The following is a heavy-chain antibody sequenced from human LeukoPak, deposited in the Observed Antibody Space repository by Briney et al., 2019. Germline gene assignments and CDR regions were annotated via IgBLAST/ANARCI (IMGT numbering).Heavy chain of an antibody. V-gene: IGHV3-48*04. J-gene: IGHJ4*02. CDR2: ISSSGTNI. D-gene: IGHD2-2*01. CDR3: AGDVCSSTNCYPSY. CDR1: GFTFSTYG. Sequence: GGSLRLSCAASGFTFSTYGMNWVRQAPGKGLEWVSYISSSGTNIYYADSVEGRFTISRDNAKNSLYLQMNGLRAEDTAVYYCAGDVCSSTNCYPSYWGQGTLVTVSS.